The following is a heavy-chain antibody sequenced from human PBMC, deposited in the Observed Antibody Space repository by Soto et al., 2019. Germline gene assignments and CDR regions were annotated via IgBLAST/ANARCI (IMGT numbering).Heavy chain of an antibody. J-gene: IGHJ3*01. V-gene: IGHV3-23*01. CDR2: ISDAAGSA. CDR1: GFAFITYA. CDR3: ARPYGGKIGDAPDL. D-gene: IGHD4-17*01. Sequence: WGSLRLSCAASGFAFITYAISCVRQLPGKGLEWVSTISDAAGSAYYVDSVKGRFTISRDNSKKTLYLQMNSLRAEDSAVYYCARPYGGKIGDAPDLWGQGTMVTVSS.